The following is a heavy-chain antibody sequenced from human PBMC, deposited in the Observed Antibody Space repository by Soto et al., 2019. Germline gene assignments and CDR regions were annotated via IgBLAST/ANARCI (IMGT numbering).Heavy chain of an antibody. CDR2: IWYDGSNK. V-gene: IGHV3-33*01. CDR1: GFTFSSYG. Sequence: QVQLVESGGGLVQPGRSLRLSCAASGFTFSSYGMHWVRQAPGKGLEWVAVIWYDGSNKYYADSVKGRFTISRDNSKNTLYLQMNSLRAEDTAVYYCARDDRRGWYFDLWGRGTLVTVSS. J-gene: IGHJ2*01. CDR3: ARDDRRGWYFDL.